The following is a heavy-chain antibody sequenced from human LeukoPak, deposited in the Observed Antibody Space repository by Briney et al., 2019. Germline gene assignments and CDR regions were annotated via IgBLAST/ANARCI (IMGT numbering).Heavy chain of an antibody. J-gene: IGHJ4*02. CDR2: IYYSGST. D-gene: IGHD3-10*01. CDR1: GGSISSYY. V-gene: IGHV4-59*12. Sequence: SETLSLTCTVSGGSISSYYWSWIRQPPGKGLEWIGYIYYSGSTNYNPSLKSRVTISVATSKNQFSLKLSSVTAADTAVYYCARDLKVRGPVDYWGQGSLVTVSS. CDR3: ARDLKVRGPVDY.